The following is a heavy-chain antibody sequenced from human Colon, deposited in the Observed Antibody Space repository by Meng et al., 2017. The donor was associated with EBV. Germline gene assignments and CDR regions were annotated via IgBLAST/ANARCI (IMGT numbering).Heavy chain of an antibody. D-gene: IGHD4-17*01. CDR3: ARNGDYNPGLY. Sequence: QVQLQESGPGLVKPSGTLSLTCAVSGDSISNNWWSWGRQPPGKGLEWIGEIYHSGTINYNPSLRSRVTISVDKSKNQFSLQLTSVTAADTAVYYCARNGDYNPGLYWGQGTLVTVSS. J-gene: IGHJ4*02. CDR2: IYHSGTI. CDR1: GDSISNNW. V-gene: IGHV4-4*02.